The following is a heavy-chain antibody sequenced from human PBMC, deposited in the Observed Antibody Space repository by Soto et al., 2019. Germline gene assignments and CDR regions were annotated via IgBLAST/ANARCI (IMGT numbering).Heavy chain of an antibody. CDR3: ASPNVAGHYFYTMDV. CDR2: IIAVFGTP. J-gene: IGHJ6*02. CDR1: GDSFSTYA. Sequence: QVQLVQSGAVIKKPGSSVMVSCKVSGDSFSTYAVSWVRQAPGQGLEWMGGIIAVFGTPSYAQKFKDRVTIIADESTTTVYMDLISLRSEDSAIYYCASPNVAGHYFYTMDVWGQGTTVAVSS. V-gene: IGHV1-69*01. D-gene: IGHD6-13*01.